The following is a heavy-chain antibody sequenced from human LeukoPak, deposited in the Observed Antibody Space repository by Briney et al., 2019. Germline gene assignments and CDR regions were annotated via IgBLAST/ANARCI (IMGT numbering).Heavy chain of an antibody. J-gene: IGHJ3*02. Sequence: PETLSLTCAVYGGSFSGYYWSWIRQPPGKGLEWIGEINHSGSTNYNPSLKSRVTISVDTSKNQFSLKLSSVTAADTAVYYCARRWLQFWRAFDIWGQGTMVTVSS. CDR1: GGSFSGYY. CDR3: ARRWLQFWRAFDI. CDR2: INHSGST. V-gene: IGHV4-34*01. D-gene: IGHD5-24*01.